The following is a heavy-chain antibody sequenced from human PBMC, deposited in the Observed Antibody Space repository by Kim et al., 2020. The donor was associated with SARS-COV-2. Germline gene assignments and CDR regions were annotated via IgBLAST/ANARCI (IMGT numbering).Heavy chain of an antibody. Sequence: GGSLRLSCAASGFTFSSYGMHWVRQAPGKGLEWVAVISYDGSNKYYADSVKGRFTISRDNSKNTLYLQMNSLRAEDTAVYYCAKDGINCSGGSCYFDYWGQGTLVTVSS. D-gene: IGHD2-15*01. CDR2: ISYDGSNK. CDR3: AKDGINCSGGSCYFDY. J-gene: IGHJ4*02. V-gene: IGHV3-30*18. CDR1: GFTFSSYG.